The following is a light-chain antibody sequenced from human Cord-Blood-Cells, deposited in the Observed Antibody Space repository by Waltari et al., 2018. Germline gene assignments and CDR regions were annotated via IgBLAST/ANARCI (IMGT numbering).Light chain of an antibody. CDR1: QSLRHSNGYNY. J-gene: IGKJ5*01. V-gene: IGKV2-28*01. CDR2: LGS. CDR3: MQALQTPPT. Sequence: DIVMTQSPLSLPVTPGEPASISCRSSQSLRHSNGYNYLDWYLQKPGQSPQLLIYLGSNRTSGVPDRFSGSGSGTDFTLKSSRVEAEDVGVYYCMQALQTPPTFGQGTRLEIK.